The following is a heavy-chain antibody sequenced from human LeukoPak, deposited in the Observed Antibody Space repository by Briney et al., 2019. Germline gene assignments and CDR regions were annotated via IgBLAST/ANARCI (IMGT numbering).Heavy chain of an antibody. Sequence: GGSLRLSSAASGFTFSSYAMSCVRQAPGKGLEWVSAISGSGGSAYYADSVKGRFTISRDNSRNTLYLQMNSLRAEDTAVYYCTKDHTRYSGYDSLDYWGQGTLVTVSS. CDR2: ISGSGGSA. CDR3: TKDHTRYSGYDSLDY. D-gene: IGHD5-12*01. J-gene: IGHJ4*02. CDR1: GFTFSSYA. V-gene: IGHV3-23*01.